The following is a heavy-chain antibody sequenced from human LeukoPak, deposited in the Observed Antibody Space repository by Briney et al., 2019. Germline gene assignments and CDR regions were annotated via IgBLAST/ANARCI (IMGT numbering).Heavy chain of an antibody. Sequence: SVKVSCKASGGTFSSYTISWVRQAPGQGLERMGRIIPILGIANYAQKFQGRVTITADKSTSTAYMELSSLRSEDTAVYYCARAGRAARSYYYYYMDVWGKGTTVTVSS. D-gene: IGHD6-6*01. CDR2: IIPILGIA. V-gene: IGHV1-69*02. J-gene: IGHJ6*03. CDR1: GGTFSSYT. CDR3: ARAGRAARSYYYYYMDV.